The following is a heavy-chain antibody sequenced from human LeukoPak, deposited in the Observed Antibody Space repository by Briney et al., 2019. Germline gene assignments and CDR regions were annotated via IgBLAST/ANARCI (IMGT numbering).Heavy chain of an antibody. CDR3: ARVRELYYYMDV. J-gene: IGHJ6*03. Sequence: SETLSLTCTVSGGSISSSSYYWGWIRQPPGKGLEWIGSIYYSGSTYYNPSLKSRVTISVDTFKNQFSLKLTSVTAADTAVCYCARVRELYYYMDVWGKGTTVTISS. CDR2: IYYSGST. V-gene: IGHV4-39*07. CDR1: GGSISSSSYY. D-gene: IGHD1-7*01.